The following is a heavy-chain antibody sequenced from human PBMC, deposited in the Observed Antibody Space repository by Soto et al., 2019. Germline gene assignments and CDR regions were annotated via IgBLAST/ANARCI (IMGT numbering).Heavy chain of an antibody. D-gene: IGHD2-2*01. CDR1: GFTFSSYA. V-gene: IGHV3-23*01. CDR3: AKDHPEYIVVVPAAPPNYYYYMDV. CDR2: ISGSGGST. J-gene: IGHJ6*03. Sequence: EVQLLESGGGLVQPGGSLRLSCAASGFTFSSYAMSWVRQAPGKGLEWVSAISGSGGSTYYPDSVKGRFTISRDNSKNTLYLQMNSLRAEDTAVYYCAKDHPEYIVVVPAAPPNYYYYMDVWGKGTTVTVSS.